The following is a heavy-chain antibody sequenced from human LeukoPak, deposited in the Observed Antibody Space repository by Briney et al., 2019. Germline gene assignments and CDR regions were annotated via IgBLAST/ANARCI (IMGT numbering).Heavy chain of an antibody. Sequence: GGSLRLSCAASGFTFSSYAMSWVRQAPGKGLEWVSAISGSGGSTYYADSVKGRFTISRDNSKNTLYLQMNSLGAEDTAVYYCAKDYTGDPLGMDVWGQGTTVTVSS. CDR3: AKDYTGDPLGMDV. D-gene: IGHD7-27*01. V-gene: IGHV3-23*01. CDR2: ISGSGGST. J-gene: IGHJ6*02. CDR1: GFTFSSYA.